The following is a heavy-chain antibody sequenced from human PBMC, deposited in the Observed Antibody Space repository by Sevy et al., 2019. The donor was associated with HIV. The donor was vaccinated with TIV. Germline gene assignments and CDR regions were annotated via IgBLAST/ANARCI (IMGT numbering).Heavy chain of an antibody. CDR2: IYYSGST. V-gene: IGHV4-59*01. D-gene: IGHD2-15*01. Sequence: SETLSLTYTVSGGSISSYYWSWIRQPPGKGLEWIGYIYYSGSTNYNPSLKSRVTISVDTSKNQFSLKLSSVTAADTAVYYCARLSRVVVAATSDTAMAEDAFDIWGQGTMVTVSS. CDR3: ARLSRVVVAATSDTAMAEDAFDI. CDR1: GGSISSYY. J-gene: IGHJ3*02.